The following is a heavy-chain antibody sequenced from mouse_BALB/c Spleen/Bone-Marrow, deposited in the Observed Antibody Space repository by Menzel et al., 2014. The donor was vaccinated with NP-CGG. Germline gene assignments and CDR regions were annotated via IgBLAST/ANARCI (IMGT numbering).Heavy chain of an antibody. D-gene: IGHD4-1*01. CDR2: VDPSDSKT. CDR1: GYTFTSYW. Sequence: LQLQQSGAELVRPGASVKLSCKASGYTFTSYWMNWVKQRPGQGLEWIGMVDPSDSKTHFNQMFKDKATLTVDKSSSTAYMHLSSLTSEYSAVYFCTRNWAFDYCGQGTTLAISS. CDR3: TRNWAFDY. V-gene: IGHV1-61*01. J-gene: IGHJ2*01.